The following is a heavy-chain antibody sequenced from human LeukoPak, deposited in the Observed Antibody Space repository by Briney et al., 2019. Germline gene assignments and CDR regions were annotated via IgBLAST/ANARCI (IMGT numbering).Heavy chain of an antibody. V-gene: IGHV3-30*04. CDR3: ARESSYYYDSSPYGY. CDR1: GFTFSSYA. CDR2: ISYDGSNK. D-gene: IGHD3-22*01. J-gene: IGHJ4*02. Sequence: PGGSLRLSCAASGFTFSSYAMHWVRQAPGKGLEWVAVISYDGSNKYYADSVKGRFTISRDNSKNTLYLQMNSLRAEDTAVYYCARESSYYYDSSPYGYWGQGTLVTVSS.